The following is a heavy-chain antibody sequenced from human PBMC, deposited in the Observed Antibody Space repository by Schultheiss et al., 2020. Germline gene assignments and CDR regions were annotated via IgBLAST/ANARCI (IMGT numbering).Heavy chain of an antibody. D-gene: IGHD6-13*01. CDR1: GFTFRDYA. CDR3: ARGAISSSWYRSWFDP. Sequence: GSLRLSCAASGFTFRDYAMNWVRQAPGKGLEWIGEINHSGSTNYNPSLKSRVTISVDTSKNQFSLKLSSVTAADTAVYYCARGAISSSWYRSWFDPWGQGTLVTVSS. CDR2: INHSGST. J-gene: IGHJ5*02. V-gene: IGHV4-34*01.